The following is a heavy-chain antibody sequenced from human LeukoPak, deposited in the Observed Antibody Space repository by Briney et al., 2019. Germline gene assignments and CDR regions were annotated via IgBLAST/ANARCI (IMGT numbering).Heavy chain of an antibody. Sequence: ASVKVSCKASGYTFTSYGISWVRQAPGQGLEWMGWISAYNGNTNYAQTLQGRVTMTTDTSTSTAYMELRSLRSDATAVYYCARDSDCSSTSCYMNWFDPWGQGTLVTVSS. J-gene: IGHJ5*02. CDR1: GYTFTSYG. V-gene: IGHV1-18*01. CDR3: ARDSDCSSTSCYMNWFDP. CDR2: ISAYNGNT. D-gene: IGHD2-2*01.